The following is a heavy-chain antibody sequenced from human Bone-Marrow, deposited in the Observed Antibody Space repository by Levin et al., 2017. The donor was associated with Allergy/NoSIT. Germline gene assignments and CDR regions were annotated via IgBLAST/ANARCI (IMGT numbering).Heavy chain of an antibody. D-gene: IGHD6-19*01. CDR3: ARDTRWAVAGTRSVGY. V-gene: IGHV3-30-3*01. Sequence: GGSLRLSCAASGFTFSSYAMHWVRQAPGKGLEWVAVISYDGSNKYYADSVKGRFTISRDNSKNTLYLQMNSLRAEDTAVYYCARDTRWAVAGTRSVGYWGQGTLVTVSS. J-gene: IGHJ4*02. CDR1: GFTFSSYA. CDR2: ISYDGSNK.